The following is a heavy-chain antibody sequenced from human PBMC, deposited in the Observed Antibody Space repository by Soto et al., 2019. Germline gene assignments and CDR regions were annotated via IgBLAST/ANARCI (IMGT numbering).Heavy chain of an antibody. V-gene: IGHV1-3*01. D-gene: IGHD3-10*01. J-gene: IGHJ4*02. CDR1: GYTFTSYA. CDR3: ARDLGFGLSDY. CDR2: INAGNGNT. Sequence: QVQLVQSGAEVKKPGASVKVSCKASGYTFTSYAMYWVRQAPGQRLEWMGWINAGNGNTKYSQKFQGRVTITRETSASTAYMDLISLRSEDTAVYYCARDLGFGLSDYWGQGTLVTVSS.